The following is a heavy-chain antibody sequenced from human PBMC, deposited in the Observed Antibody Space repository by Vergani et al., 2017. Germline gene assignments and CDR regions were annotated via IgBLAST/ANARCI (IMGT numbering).Heavy chain of an antibody. CDR1: GYSFTSYW. D-gene: IGHD3-22*01. CDR2: IYPGDSDT. J-gene: IGHJ4*02. V-gene: IGHV5-51*01. Sequence: EVQLVQSGAEAKKPGESLKISCKGSGYSFTSYWIGWVRQMPGKGLEWMGIIYPGDSDTRYSPSFQGQVTISADKSIRTAYLQWSSLKASDTAMYYCARQYYYDSSVIGTWGQGTLVTVSS. CDR3: ARQYYYDSSVIGT.